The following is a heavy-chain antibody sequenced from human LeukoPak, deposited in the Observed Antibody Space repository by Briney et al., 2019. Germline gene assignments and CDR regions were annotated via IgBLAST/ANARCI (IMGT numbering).Heavy chain of an antibody. CDR3: ARASATVVTEMGDAFDI. D-gene: IGHD4-23*01. V-gene: IGHV4-30-4*01. Sequence: TSETLSLTCTVSGGSISSGDYYWSWIRQPPGKGLEWIGYIYYSGSTYYNPSLKSRVTISVDTSKNQFSLKLSSVTAADTAVYYCARASATVVTEMGDAFDIWGQGTMVTVSS. CDR2: IYYSGST. J-gene: IGHJ3*02. CDR1: GGSISSGDYY.